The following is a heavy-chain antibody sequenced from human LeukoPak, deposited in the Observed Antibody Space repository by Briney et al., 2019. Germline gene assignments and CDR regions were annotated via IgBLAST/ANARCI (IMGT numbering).Heavy chain of an antibody. CDR1: GYTFTSYG. V-gene: IGHV1-69*13. J-gene: IGHJ5*02. CDR2: IIPIFGTA. CDR3: ARVGTAAAGTGWFDP. D-gene: IGHD6-13*01. Sequence: GASVKVSCKASGYTFTSYGISWVRQAPGQGLEWMGGIIPIFGTANYAQKFQGRVTITADESTSTAYMELSSLRSEDTAVYYCARVGTAAAGTGWFDPWGQGTLVTVSS.